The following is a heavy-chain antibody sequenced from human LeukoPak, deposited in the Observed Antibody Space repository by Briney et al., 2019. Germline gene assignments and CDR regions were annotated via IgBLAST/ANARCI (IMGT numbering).Heavy chain of an antibody. J-gene: IGHJ6*03. CDR3: ARASSSSGRFYYYYYMDV. Sequence: ASVKVSFKASGYRFTSYGISWVRQAPGQGLEWMGWISAYNGNTNYAQKLQGRVTMTTDTSTSTAYMELRSLRSEDTAVYYCARASSSSGRFYYYYYMDVWGKGTTVTVSS. V-gene: IGHV1-18*01. D-gene: IGHD6-6*01. CDR1: GYRFTSYG. CDR2: ISAYNGNT.